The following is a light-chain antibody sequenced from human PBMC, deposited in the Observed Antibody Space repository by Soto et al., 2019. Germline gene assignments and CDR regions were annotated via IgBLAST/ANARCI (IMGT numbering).Light chain of an antibody. Sequence: DIQMTQSPSSLFASVGDRVTITCQATQDINIYLNWYQQKPGKAPNLLIYDASNLEIGVPSRFSGSGSGTDFTLTISSLQPEDFATYYCQQSYSTPVTFGQGTKVDIK. V-gene: IGKV1-39*01. CDR3: QQSYSTPVT. CDR1: QDINIY. CDR2: DAS. J-gene: IGKJ1*01.